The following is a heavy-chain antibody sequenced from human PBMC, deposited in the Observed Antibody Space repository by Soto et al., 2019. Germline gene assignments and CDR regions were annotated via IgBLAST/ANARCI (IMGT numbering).Heavy chain of an antibody. CDR1: GFTFSRYW. V-gene: IGHV3-7*03. J-gene: IGHJ5*02. CDR3: ARESYCTSSVCLDRWFDP. CDR2: MNQDGSEK. Sequence: EVQLVESGGGLVQPGGSLRLSCAASGFTFSRYWMSWVRQAPGKGLEWVANMNQDGSEKHYVDSLKGRFTISKDNAKNSLYLQISTLRAEDTAMYYCARESYCTSSVCLDRWFDPWGQGTLVTVSS. D-gene: IGHD2-8*02.